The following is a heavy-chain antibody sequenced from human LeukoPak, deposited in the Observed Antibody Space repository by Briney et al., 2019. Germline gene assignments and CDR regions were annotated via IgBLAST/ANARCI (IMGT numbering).Heavy chain of an antibody. CDR3: AALRSGWPLGY. D-gene: IGHD6-19*01. CDR1: GFTFDEYA. V-gene: IGHV3-9*01. J-gene: IGHJ4*02. Sequence: PGRSLRLSCAASGFTFDEYAMHWVRQAPGKGLEWASGISWNSGSIGYADSVKGRFTISRDNAKNSLYLQMNSLRAEDTAFYYCAALRSGWPLGYWGQGTLVTVSS. CDR2: ISWNSGSI.